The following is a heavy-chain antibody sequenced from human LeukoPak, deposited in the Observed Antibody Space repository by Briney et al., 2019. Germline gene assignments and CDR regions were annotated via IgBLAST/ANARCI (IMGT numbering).Heavy chain of an antibody. J-gene: IGHJ5*02. V-gene: IGHV4-34*01. CDR3: ARGVLLWFGELSPRYWFDP. Sequence: PSETLSLTCAVYGGSFSGYYWSWIRQPPGKGLEWIGEINHSGSTNYNPSLKSRVTISVDTSKNQFSLKLSSVTAADTAVYYRARGVLLWFGELSPRYWFDPWGQGTLVTVSS. CDR2: INHSGST. D-gene: IGHD3-10*01. CDR1: GGSFSGYY.